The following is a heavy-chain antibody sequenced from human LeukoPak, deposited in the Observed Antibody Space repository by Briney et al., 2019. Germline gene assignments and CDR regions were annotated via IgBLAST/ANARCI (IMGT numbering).Heavy chain of an antibody. V-gene: IGHV1-69*13. CDR3: SVVTFRYYYYYMDV. J-gene: IGHJ6*03. CDR1: GGTFSSYA. CDR2: IIPIFGTA. Sequence: SVKVSCKASGGTFSSYAISWVRQAPGQGLEWMGGIIPIFGTANYAQKFQGRVTITADESTSTAYMELSSLRSEDTAVYYCSVVTFRYYYYYMDVWGKGTTVTVSS. D-gene: IGHD4-23*01.